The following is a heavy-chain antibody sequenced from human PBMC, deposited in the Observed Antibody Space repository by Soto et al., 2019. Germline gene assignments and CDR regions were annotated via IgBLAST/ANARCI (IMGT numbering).Heavy chain of an antibody. CDR2: IIPTFGTG. V-gene: IGHV1-69*01. Sequence: QVLLVQSGPEVKKPGSSVKVSCKASGGTFNNYAINWVRQAPGKGLEWMGGIIPTFGTGNHAQKFQGRVTITADESTTTAYMELNSLRSEDTAIYYCVSCDGTLVRGGRSSRYEMAVWGQGTTVIVSS. J-gene: IGHJ6*02. CDR1: GGTFNNYA. CDR3: VSCDGTLVRGGRSSRYEMAV. D-gene: IGHD3-10*01.